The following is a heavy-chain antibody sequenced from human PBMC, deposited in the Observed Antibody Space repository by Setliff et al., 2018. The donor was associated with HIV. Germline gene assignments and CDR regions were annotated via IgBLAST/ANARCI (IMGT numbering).Heavy chain of an antibody. CDR3: ARQHGDYALAS. Sequence: KPSETLSLTCAVYGGSFTAYYWSWVRQAPGKGLEWIGEINYSETTNYNPSLKSRVAMSIDIAKKQFYLKLRSVTAADTAVYYCARQHGDYALASWGRGTLVTVS. CDR1: GGSFTAYY. D-gene: IGHD4-17*01. CDR2: INYSETT. J-gene: IGHJ5*02. V-gene: IGHV4-34*01.